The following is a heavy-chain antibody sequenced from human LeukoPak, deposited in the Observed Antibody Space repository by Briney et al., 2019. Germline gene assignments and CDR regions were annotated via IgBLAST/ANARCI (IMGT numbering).Heavy chain of an antibody. J-gene: IGHJ4*02. CDR1: GFTFSSYE. Sequence: GGSLRLSCAASGFTFSSYEMNWVRQAPGKGLEWVSYISSSGSTIYYEDSVKGRFTISRDNAKNSLYLQMNSLRAEDTAVYYCARGGDDYGDYGAGFDYWGQGTLVTVSS. D-gene: IGHD4-17*01. V-gene: IGHV3-48*03. CDR2: ISSSGSTI. CDR3: ARGGDDYGDYGAGFDY.